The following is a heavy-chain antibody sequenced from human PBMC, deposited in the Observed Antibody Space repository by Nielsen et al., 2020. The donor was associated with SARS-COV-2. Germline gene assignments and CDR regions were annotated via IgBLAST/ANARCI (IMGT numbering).Heavy chain of an antibody. V-gene: IGHV1-69*04. CDR1: GGTFSSYA. CDR3: ARVVRQLRYFETGPGMDV. J-gene: IGHJ6*02. CDR2: IIPILGIA. D-gene: IGHD3-9*01. Sequence: SVKVSCKASGGTFSSYAISWVRQAPGQGLEWMGRIIPILGIANYAQKFQGRVTITADKSTSTAYMELSSLRSEDTAVYYCARVVRQLRYFETGPGMDVWGQGTTVTVSS.